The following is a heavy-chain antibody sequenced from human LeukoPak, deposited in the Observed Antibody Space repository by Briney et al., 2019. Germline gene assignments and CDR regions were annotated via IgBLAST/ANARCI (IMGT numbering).Heavy chain of an antibody. J-gene: IGHJ2*01. CDR1: GGSISSSNW. CDR3: ARVGVLEMATSNWYFDL. CDR2: IYHSGSI. Sequence: PSETLSLTCAVSGGSISSSNWWSWVRQPPGKGLEWIGEIYHSGSINYNPSLKSRVTISVDKSKNQFSLKLSSVTAADTAVYYCARVGVLEMATSNWYFDLWGRGTLVTVSS. D-gene: IGHD5-24*01. V-gene: IGHV4-4*02.